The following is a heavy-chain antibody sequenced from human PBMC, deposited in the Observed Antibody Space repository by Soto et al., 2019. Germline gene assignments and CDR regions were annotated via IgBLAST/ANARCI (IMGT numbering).Heavy chain of an antibody. V-gene: IGHV1-2*02. CDR2: INPNGDGT. CDR1: GDTFTGYY. D-gene: IGHD3-22*01. Sequence: ASVKVSCKASGDTFTGYYMHWVRQAPGQGLEWMGWINPNGDGTDYAQKFQGRVTMTRDTSISTTYMELSSLTSDDTAECYCVRDIGYYYDNSSDYWGQGTLVTVSS. J-gene: IGHJ4*02. CDR3: VRDIGYYYDNSSDY.